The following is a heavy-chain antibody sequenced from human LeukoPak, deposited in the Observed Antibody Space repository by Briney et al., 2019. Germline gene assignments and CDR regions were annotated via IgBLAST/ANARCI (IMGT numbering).Heavy chain of an antibody. CDR3: AKDVGRSSGWFP. J-gene: IGHJ4*02. V-gene: IGHV3-23*01. D-gene: IGHD6-19*01. CDR2: ISGSGGTT. Sequence: PGGSLRLSCAASGFSLSSHWMSWVRQARGKGLEWVSAISGSGGTTYCADSVKGRFTISRDNSKNTLYLQMNSLRAEDTAVYYCAKDVGRSSGWFPWGQGTLVTVSS. CDR1: GFSLSSHW.